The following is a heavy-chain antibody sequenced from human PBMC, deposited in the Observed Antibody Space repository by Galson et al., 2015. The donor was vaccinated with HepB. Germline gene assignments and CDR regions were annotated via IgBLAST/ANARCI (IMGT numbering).Heavy chain of an antibody. Sequence: SVKVSCKASGYTFTSYYMHWVRQAPGQGLEWMGIINPSGGSTSYAQKFQGRVTMTRDTSTSTVYMELSSLRSEDTAVYYCARSPPSFVVVTALYYYCGKGTLVTVSS. CDR2: INPSGGST. CDR3: ARSPPSFVVVTALYYY. D-gene: IGHD2-21*02. V-gene: IGHV1-46*01. J-gene: IGHJ4*02. CDR1: GYTFTSYY.